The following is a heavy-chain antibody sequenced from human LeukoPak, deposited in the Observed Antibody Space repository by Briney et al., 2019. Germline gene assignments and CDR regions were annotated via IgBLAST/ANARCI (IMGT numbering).Heavy chain of an antibody. Sequence: GGSLRHSCADSGFTFSNYNMNWVRQAPGKAMEWVSSITSSGTYTFYADSVKGRFTISRDNAKNSLYLQMDSLGPEDTAVYYCARDPYSGNYGTYYYYYMDVWGKGTTVTISS. CDR2: ITSSGTYT. V-gene: IGHV3-21*01. J-gene: IGHJ6*03. CDR1: GFTFSNYN. CDR3: ARDPYSGNYGTYYYYYMDV. D-gene: IGHD1-26*01.